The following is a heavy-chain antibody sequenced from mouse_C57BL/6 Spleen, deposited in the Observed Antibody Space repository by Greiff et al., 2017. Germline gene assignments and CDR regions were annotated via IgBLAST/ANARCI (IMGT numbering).Heavy chain of an antibody. CDR1: GFSLTSYG. J-gene: IGHJ4*01. CDR2: IWSGGST. CDR3: ARKFYGNYEGYAMDY. D-gene: IGHD2-1*01. Sequence: VKLQESGPGLVQPSQSLSITCTVSGFSLTSYGVHWVRQSPGKGLEWLGVIWSGGSTDYNAAFISRLSISKDNSKSQVFFKMNSLQADDTAIYYCARKFYGNYEGYAMDYWGQGTSGTVSS. V-gene: IGHV2-2*01.